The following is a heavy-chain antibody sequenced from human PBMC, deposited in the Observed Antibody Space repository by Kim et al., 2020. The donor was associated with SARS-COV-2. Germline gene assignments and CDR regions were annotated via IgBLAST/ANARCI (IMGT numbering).Heavy chain of an antibody. CDR2: MNPNSGNT. Sequence: ASVKVSCKASGYTFTSYDINWVRQATGQGLEWMGWMNPNSGNTGYAQKFQGRVTMTRNTSISTAYMELSSLRSEDTAVYYCARAHPVPLLWFGPTTRWFNPWGQGTLVTVSS. D-gene: IGHD3-10*01. CDR1: GYTFTSYD. V-gene: IGHV1-8*01. J-gene: IGHJ5*02. CDR3: ARAHPVPLLWFGPTTRWFNP.